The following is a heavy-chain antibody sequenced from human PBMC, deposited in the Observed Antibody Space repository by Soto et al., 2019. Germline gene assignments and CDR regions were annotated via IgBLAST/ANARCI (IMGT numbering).Heavy chain of an antibody. CDR1: GFTFSSYA. D-gene: IGHD2-8*01. CDR2: ISSNGGST. J-gene: IGHJ4*02. CDR3: VKGTGLYHGLGLN. V-gene: IGHV3-64D*06. Sequence: GGYLRLSCSASGFTFSSYAMHWVRQAPGKGLEYVSAISSNGGSTYYADSVKGRFTISRDNSKNTLYLQMSSLRAEDTAVYYCVKGTGLYHGLGLNWGQGILVSVSS.